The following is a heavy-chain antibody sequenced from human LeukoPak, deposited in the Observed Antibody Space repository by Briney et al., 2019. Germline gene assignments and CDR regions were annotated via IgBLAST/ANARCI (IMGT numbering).Heavy chain of an antibody. Sequence: ASVKVSCKASGYTFTSYGISWVRQAPGQGLEWMGIINPSGGSTNYAQKFQGRVTMTRDMSTSTVYMELSSLRSEDTAVYYCATVYGVVGAVDPWGQGTLVTVSS. CDR1: GYTFTSYG. D-gene: IGHD1-26*01. V-gene: IGHV1-46*01. CDR2: INPSGGST. J-gene: IGHJ5*02. CDR3: ATVYGVVGAVDP.